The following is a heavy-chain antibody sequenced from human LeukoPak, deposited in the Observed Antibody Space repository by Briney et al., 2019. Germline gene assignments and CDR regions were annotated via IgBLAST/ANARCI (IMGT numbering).Heavy chain of an antibody. CDR2: IYHSGST. D-gene: IGHD6-13*01. CDR1: GGSISSSNW. J-gene: IGHJ4*02. CDR3: ARGDSSSWYSYFDY. V-gene: IGHV4-4*02. Sequence: SGTLPLTCAVSGGSISSSNWWSWVRQPPGKGLEWIGEIYHSGSTNYNPSLKSRVTISVDKSKNQFSLKLSSVTAADTAVYYCARGDSSSWYSYFDYWGQGTLVTVSS.